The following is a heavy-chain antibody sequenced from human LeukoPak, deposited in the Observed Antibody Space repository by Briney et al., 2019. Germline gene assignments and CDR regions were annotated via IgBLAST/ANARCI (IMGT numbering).Heavy chain of an antibody. Sequence: GGSLRLSCAASGFTFSSYWMHWVRQAPGKGLVWVSRINGDESSTSYADSVKGRFTISRDNARNTLYLQMSRLRVEDTAVYYCARVGPGLMAFWGQGTLVTVSS. CDR1: GFTFSSYW. CDR3: ARVGPGLMAF. D-gene: IGHD3-16*01. J-gene: IGHJ1*01. CDR2: INGDESST. V-gene: IGHV3-74*01.